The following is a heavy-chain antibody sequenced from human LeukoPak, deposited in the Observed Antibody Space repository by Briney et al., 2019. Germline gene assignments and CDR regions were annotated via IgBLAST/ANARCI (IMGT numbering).Heavy chain of an antibody. Sequence: GASVKVSCKVSGYTLTELSMHWVRQAPGKGLEWMGGFDPEDGETIYAQKFQGRVTMTEDTSTDTAYMELSSLRSEDTAVYYCATRLLWFGEPYYFDYWGQGTLVTVSS. CDR1: GYTLTELS. D-gene: IGHD3-10*01. J-gene: IGHJ4*02. V-gene: IGHV1-24*01. CDR2: FDPEDGET. CDR3: ATRLLWFGEPYYFDY.